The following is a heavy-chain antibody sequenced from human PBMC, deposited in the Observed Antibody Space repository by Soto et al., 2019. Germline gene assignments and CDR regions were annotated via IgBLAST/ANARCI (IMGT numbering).Heavy chain of an antibody. CDR3: ARSFYGSGSQYQLYRY. CDR2: IYYSGST. D-gene: IGHD3-10*01. J-gene: IGHJ4*02. CDR1: GGSISSSSYY. Sequence: QLHLQESGPGLVKPSETLSLTCTVSGGSISSSSYYWGWIRQPPGKGLEWIGNIYYSGSTYYNPSLKSRVTMSVDTSKNQFSLKLSSVTAADTAVYYCARSFYGSGSQYQLYRYWGQGTLVTVSS. V-gene: IGHV4-39*01.